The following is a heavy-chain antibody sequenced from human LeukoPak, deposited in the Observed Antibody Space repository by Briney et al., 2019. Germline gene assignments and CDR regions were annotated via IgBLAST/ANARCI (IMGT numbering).Heavy chain of an antibody. J-gene: IGHJ4*02. CDR3: AKDDRWLQFCC. V-gene: IGHV3-30*04. CDR2: ISYDGINK. Sequence: GGSLRLSCAASGFTFNNYALYWVRQAPGKGLQWVALISYDGINKYYADSVRGRFTISRDNSRNTLYLQMNSLRAEDTAVYYCAKDDRWLQFCCWGQGTLVTVSA. CDR1: GFTFNNYA. D-gene: IGHD5-24*01.